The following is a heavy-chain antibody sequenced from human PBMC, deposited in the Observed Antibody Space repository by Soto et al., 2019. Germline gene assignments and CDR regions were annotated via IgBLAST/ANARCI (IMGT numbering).Heavy chain of an antibody. CDR3: AAGNDFWPFDP. CDR1: GFTFSSYG. V-gene: IGHV3-30*03. CDR2: ISYDGSNK. Sequence: QVQLVESGGGVVQPGRSLRLSCAASGFTFSSYGMHWVRQAPGKGLEWVAVISYDGSNKYYADSVKGRFTISRDNSKNTLYLQMNSLRAEDTAVYYCAAGNDFWPFDPWGQGTLVTVSS. J-gene: IGHJ5*02. D-gene: IGHD3-3*01.